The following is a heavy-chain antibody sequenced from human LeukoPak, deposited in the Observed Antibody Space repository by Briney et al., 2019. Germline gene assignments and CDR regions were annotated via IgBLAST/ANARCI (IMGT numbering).Heavy chain of an antibody. CDR2: ISSSSSAI. CDR1: GFTFSSYS. V-gene: IGHV3-48*01. J-gene: IGHJ3*02. CDR3: ARDRPYYDSSGYESPAFDI. Sequence: AGGSLRLSCAASGFTFSSYSMNWVRQAPGKGLEWVSYISSSSSAIYYADSVKGRFTISRDNAKNSLYLQMNSLRAEDTAVYYCARDRPYYDSSGYESPAFDIWGQGTMVTVSS. D-gene: IGHD3-22*01.